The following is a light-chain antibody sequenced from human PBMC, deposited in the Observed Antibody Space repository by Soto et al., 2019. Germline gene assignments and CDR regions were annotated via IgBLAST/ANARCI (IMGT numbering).Light chain of an antibody. CDR2: GAS. V-gene: IGKV3-20*01. CDR3: QQYESSWT. CDR1: QSISSTF. Sequence: EIVLTQSPGTLSLSPGESATLSCRASQSISSTFFAWYQHKPGQAPRVVIYGASKKATGIPDRFSGSGSGTDFTLTISRLEPEDFAVYYCQQYESSWTFGQGTKVE. J-gene: IGKJ1*01.